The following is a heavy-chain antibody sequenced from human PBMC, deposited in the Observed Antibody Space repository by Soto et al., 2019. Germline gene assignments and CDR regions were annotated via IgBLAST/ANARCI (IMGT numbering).Heavy chain of an antibody. D-gene: IGHD3-10*01. CDR2: IDGDDEK. CDR1: GFSLSTNVVA. CDR3: APRSMMRGGFDS. J-gene: IGHJ4*02. Sequence: QITLKESGPTLMKPTQTLTLTCSFSGFSLSTNVVAVGWIRQPPEKALEWLALIDGDDEKRYNPSLKSRLTITKDASKNHIVLAMTTIDLGDTARYDIAPRSMMRGGFDSWGQGTLVTVSS. V-gene: IGHV2-5*02.